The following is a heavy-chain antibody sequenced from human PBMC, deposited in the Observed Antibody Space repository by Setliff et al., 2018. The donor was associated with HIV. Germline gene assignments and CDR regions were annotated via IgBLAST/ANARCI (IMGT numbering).Heavy chain of an antibody. D-gene: IGHD6-19*01. Sequence: GGSLRLSCVASGFSFRSYAMTWVRQAPGKGLEWVSSLSGSGTSTYYADSVKGRFTISRDNSKNTLYLQMNSPRVEDTALYYCARLRYSSGYFIDYWGQGTLVTVSS. J-gene: IGHJ4*02. CDR3: ARLRYSSGYFIDY. CDR1: GFSFRSYA. CDR2: LSGSGTST. V-gene: IGHV3-23*01.